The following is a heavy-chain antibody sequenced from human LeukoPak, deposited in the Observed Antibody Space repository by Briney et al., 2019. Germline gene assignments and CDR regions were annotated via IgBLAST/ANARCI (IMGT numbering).Heavy chain of an antibody. Sequence: GGSLRLSCAASGFTFSDYSTNWVRQAPGKGLEWLSYIGLSSGARYYADSVKGRFSISSDNAKNSLSLRMNSLRADDTAVYYCARDHNYAFDYWGQGILVTVSS. V-gene: IGHV3-48*04. CDR2: IGLSSGAR. D-gene: IGHD5-18*01. CDR3: ARDHNYAFDY. J-gene: IGHJ4*02. CDR1: GFTFSDYS.